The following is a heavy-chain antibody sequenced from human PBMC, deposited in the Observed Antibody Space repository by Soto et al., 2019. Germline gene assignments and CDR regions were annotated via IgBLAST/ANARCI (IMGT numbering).Heavy chain of an antibody. CDR1: GFTFSSSA. CDR3: ARDVIGARGY. J-gene: IGHJ4*02. CDR2: ISFDGSNE. Sequence: QVQLVASGGGVVQPGRSMRLSCAASGFTFSSSAMHWVRQAPGKGLEWMTFISFDGSNEYYADSVKGRFTISRDNSKNTLYLQMNSLRVEDTAVYYCARDVIGARGYWGQGTLVTVSS. V-gene: IGHV3-30-3*01. D-gene: IGHD6-6*01.